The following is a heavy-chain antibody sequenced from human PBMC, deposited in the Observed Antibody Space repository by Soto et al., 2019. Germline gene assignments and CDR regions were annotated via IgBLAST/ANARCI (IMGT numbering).Heavy chain of an antibody. CDR1: GFTFSSYG. CDR3: ARAGTGDYYFDY. V-gene: IGHV3-33*01. D-gene: IGHD3-16*01. Sequence: HPGGSLRLSCAASGFTFSSYGMHWVRQAPGKGLEWVAVIWYDGSNKYYADSVKGRFTISRDNSKNTLYLQMNSLRAEDTAVYYSARAGTGDYYFDYWGQGTLVTVSS. CDR2: IWYDGSNK. J-gene: IGHJ4*02.